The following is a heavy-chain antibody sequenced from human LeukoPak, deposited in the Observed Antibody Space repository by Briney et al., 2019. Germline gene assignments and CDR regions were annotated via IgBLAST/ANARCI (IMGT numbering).Heavy chain of an antibody. V-gene: IGHV3-20*04. J-gene: IGHJ4*02. D-gene: IGHD6-13*01. CDR1: GFTFDDYG. Sequence: PGGSLRLSCAASGFTFDDYGMSWVRQAPGKGLEWVSGINWNGGSTGYADSVKGRFTISRDNAKNTLYLQMDSLSAEDTAVYYCAAREVDSSRVSLDNWGQGTLVTVSS. CDR2: INWNGGST. CDR3: AAREVDSSRVSLDN.